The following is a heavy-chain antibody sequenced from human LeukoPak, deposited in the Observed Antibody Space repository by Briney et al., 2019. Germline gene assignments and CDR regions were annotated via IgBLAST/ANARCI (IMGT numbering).Heavy chain of an antibody. J-gene: IGHJ3*02. D-gene: IGHD2-2*01. CDR3: ARPHQGLDDAFDI. Sequence: SETLSLTCTVPGGSISSYYWSWIRQPPGKGLEWIGYIYYSGSTNYNPSLKSRVTISVDTSKNQFSLKLSSVTAADTAVYYCARPHQGLDDAFDIWGQGTMVTVSS. CDR1: GGSISSYY. CDR2: IYYSGST. V-gene: IGHV4-59*08.